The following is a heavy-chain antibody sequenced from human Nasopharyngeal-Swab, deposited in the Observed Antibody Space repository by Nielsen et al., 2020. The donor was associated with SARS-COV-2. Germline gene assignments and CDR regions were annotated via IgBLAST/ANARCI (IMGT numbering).Heavy chain of an antibody. D-gene: IGHD4-11*01. CDR2: FYSTETP. CDR1: GASGSDYY. J-gene: IGHJ4*02. CDR3: ARDQGLQFDH. V-gene: IGHV4-59*02. Sequence: SETLSLTCTVSGASGSDYYWSWVRQPPGKGLEWLGSFYSTETPDYNPSLESRVTMSVDTSKNQFSLKLTSVTVADTAVYYCARDQGLQFDHWGQGTLVTVSS.